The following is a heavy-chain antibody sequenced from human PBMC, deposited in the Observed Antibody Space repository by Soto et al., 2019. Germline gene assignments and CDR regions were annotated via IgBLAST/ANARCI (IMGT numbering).Heavy chain of an antibody. J-gene: IGHJ4*02. Sequence: QVQLVQSGAEVKKPGSSVKVSCKASGGTFSSYAISWVRQAPGQGLEWMGGIIPIFGTANYAQKFQGRVTITAEKSPSTAYMELSSLRSEDTAVYYCSRDHVGATPFDYWGQGTLVTVSS. CDR2: IIPIFGTA. CDR3: SRDHVGATPFDY. CDR1: GGTFSSYA. D-gene: IGHD1-26*01. V-gene: IGHV1-69*06.